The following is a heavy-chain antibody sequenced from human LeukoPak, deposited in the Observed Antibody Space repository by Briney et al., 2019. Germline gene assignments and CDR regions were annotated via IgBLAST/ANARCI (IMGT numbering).Heavy chain of an antibody. CDR2: ISAYNGNT. D-gene: IGHD5-24*01. CDR3: AGDWSPTKGPNWFDP. J-gene: IGHJ5*02. V-gene: IGHV1-18*01. CDR1: GYTFTSYG. Sequence: ASVKVSCKASGYTFTSYGISWVRQAPGQGLEWMGWISAYNGNTNYAQKFQGRATITADESTSTAYMELSSLRSEDTAVYYCAGDWSPTKGPNWFDPWGQGTLVTVSS.